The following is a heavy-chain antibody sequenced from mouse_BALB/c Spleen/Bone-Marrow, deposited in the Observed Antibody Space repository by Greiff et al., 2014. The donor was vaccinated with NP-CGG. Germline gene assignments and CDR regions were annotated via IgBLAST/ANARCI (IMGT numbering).Heavy chain of an antibody. CDR1: GYSITSGYS. CDR3: ARWNGYYAMDY. D-gene: IGHD1-2*01. V-gene: IGHV3-1*02. Sequence: EVQLVESGPALVKPSQSLSLTCTVTGYSITSGYSWHWIRQFPGNTLEWMGYIHYSGGTNYNPSLESRISITRDTSKNQFFLQLNYVTTEDTATYYCARWNGYYAMDYWGQGTSVTVSS. CDR2: IHYSGGT. J-gene: IGHJ4*01.